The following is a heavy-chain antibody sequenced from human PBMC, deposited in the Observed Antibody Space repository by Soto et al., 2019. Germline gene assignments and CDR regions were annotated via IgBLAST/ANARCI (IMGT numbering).Heavy chain of an antibody. J-gene: IGHJ5*02. V-gene: IGHV4-39*01. Sequence: PSETLSLTCTVAGGSISSSSYYWGWIRQPPGKGLEWIGSIYYSGSTYYNPSLKSRVTISVDTSKNQFSLKLSSVTAADTAVYYCARQGGSRSYGDWFAPWGQGTLVTVSS. CDR2: IYYSGST. CDR3: ARQGGSRSYGDWFAP. CDR1: GGSISSSSYY. D-gene: IGHD3-10*01.